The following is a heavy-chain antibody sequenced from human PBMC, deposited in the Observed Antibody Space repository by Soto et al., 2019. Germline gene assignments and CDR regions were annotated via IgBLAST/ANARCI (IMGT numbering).Heavy chain of an antibody. V-gene: IGHV1-46*03. CDR2: ISPSGGST. J-gene: IGHJ6*02. CDR1: GYTFSTYY. Sequence: ASVKVSCKASGYTFSTYYMHWVRQAPGQGLEWMAIISPSGGSTTYPQKFQGRVTMTRDTSTGTVYMEFSSLTSSDTAPSYCVSSANHSDNYYGLDVWGQGTTVAVSS. D-gene: IGHD2-21*01. CDR3: VSSANHSDNYYGLDV.